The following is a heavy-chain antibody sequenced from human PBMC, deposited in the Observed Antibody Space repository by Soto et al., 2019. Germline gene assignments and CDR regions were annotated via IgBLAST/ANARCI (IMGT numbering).Heavy chain of an antibody. J-gene: IGHJ6*02. Sequence: QVQLVQSGAEVKKPGSSVKVSCQASGGSLSNYGISCVRQAPGQGLEWMGAIIPVFGTPNYAQQFQDRVPITADESTPTVDMEVRSLTADDSAVYYCARGDATKIVVTTCYERDVWGQGTTVTVSS. V-gene: IGHV1-69*12. CDR2: IIPVFGTP. CDR3: ARGDATKIVVTTCYERDV. D-gene: IGHD3-22*01. CDR1: GGSLSNYG.